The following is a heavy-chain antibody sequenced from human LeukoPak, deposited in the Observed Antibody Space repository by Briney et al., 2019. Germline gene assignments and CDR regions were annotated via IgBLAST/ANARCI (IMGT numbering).Heavy chain of an antibody. V-gene: IGHV3-30-3*01. D-gene: IGHD2-2*01. J-gene: IGHJ6*02. CDR1: GFTFSSYA. Sequence: PGGSLRLSCAASGFTFSSYAMHWVRQAPGKGLEWVAVISYDGSNKYYADSVKGRFTISRDNSKNTLFLQMNSLRAEDTAVYHCARARVPATSYFYGMDVWGQGTTVTVSS. CDR2: ISYDGSNK. CDR3: ARARVPATSYFYGMDV.